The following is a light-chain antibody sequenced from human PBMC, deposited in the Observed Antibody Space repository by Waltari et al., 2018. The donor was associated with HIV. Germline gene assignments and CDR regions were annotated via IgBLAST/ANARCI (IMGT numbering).Light chain of an antibody. J-gene: IGLJ2*01. CDR3: QSTDSGGTHVV. V-gene: IGLV3-25*03. CDR2: KYI. CDR1: ALPMKY. Sequence: YELTQSPSMSVSPGQTARISCSGDALPMKYCFWCQQKPGQAPVLLIPKYIERPSWVPERFSGSSSGTTVILTISGVQAEDEAVYYCQSTDSGGTHVVFGGGTKLTVL.